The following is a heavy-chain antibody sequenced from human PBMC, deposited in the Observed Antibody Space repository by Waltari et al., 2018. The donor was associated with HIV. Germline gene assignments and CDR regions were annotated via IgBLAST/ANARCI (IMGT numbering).Heavy chain of an antibody. Sequence: EVQLVESGGGLVQPGGSLRLSCAASGFTFSSYWMSGVRQAPGKGLEWVANIKQDGSEKYYVDSVKGRFTISRDNAKNSLYLQMNSLRAEDTAVYYCARSPYDIYGDYDLCDYWGQGTLVTVSS. CDR2: IKQDGSEK. CDR1: GFTFSSYW. V-gene: IGHV3-7*01. J-gene: IGHJ4*02. CDR3: ARSPYDIYGDYDLCDY. D-gene: IGHD4-17*01.